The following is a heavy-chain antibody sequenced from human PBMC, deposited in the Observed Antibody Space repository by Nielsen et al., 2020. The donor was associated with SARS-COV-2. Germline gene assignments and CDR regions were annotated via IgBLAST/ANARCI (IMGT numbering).Heavy chain of an antibody. J-gene: IGHJ4*02. CDR2: IYYSGST. Sequence: SETLSLTCTVSGGSISSYYWSWIRQPPGKGLEWIGYIYYSGSTNYNPSLKSRVTISVDTSKNQFSLKLSSVTAADTAVYYCARADSSGYYFDYWGQGTLVTVSS. CDR1: GGSISSYY. V-gene: IGHV4-59*01. CDR3: ARADSSGYYFDY. D-gene: IGHD3-22*01.